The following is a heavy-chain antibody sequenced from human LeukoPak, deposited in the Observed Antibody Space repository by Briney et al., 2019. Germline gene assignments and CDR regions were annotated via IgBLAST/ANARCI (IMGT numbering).Heavy chain of an antibody. CDR1: GGSFSGYY. CDR2: INHSGST. Sequence: SETLSLTCAVYGGSFSGYYWSWIRQPPGKGLEWIGEINHSGSTNYNPSLKSRVTISVDTSKNQFSLKLSSVTAADTAVYYCARDGYYDSSGYYLNWFDPWGQGTLVTVSS. D-gene: IGHD3-22*01. CDR3: ARDGYYDSSGYYLNWFDP. J-gene: IGHJ5*02. V-gene: IGHV4-34*01.